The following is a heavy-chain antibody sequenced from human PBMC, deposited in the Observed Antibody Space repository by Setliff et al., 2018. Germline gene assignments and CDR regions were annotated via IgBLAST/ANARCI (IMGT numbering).Heavy chain of an antibody. Sequence: SETLSLTCAVYGGSFSGYYWSWIRQPPGKGLEWSGEINHSGSTNYNPSLKSRVTISVDTSKNQFSLKLSSVTAADTAVYYCARDFSSSWYGSYYYYYYMDVWGKGTTVTVSS. CDR3: ARDFSSSWYGSYYYYYYMDV. V-gene: IGHV4-34*01. D-gene: IGHD6-13*01. J-gene: IGHJ6*03. CDR2: INHSGST. CDR1: GGSFSGYY.